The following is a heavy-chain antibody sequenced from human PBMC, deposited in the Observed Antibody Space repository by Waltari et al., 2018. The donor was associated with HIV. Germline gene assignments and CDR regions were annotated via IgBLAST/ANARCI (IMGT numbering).Heavy chain of an antibody. CDR3: ARGGLHRRSVKQQLVLGY. V-gene: IGHV1-8*02. D-gene: IGHD6-13*01. J-gene: IGHJ4*02. CDR1: GYTFTRYD. CDR2: RNRNSGNT. Sequence: VQLVQSGAEVKKPGASVKGSCKASGYTFTRYDLNWVRQATGPGLEGMGWRNRNSGNTGYAQKFQGRVTMTRNTSISTAYMELSSLRSEDTAVYYCARGGLHRRSVKQQLVLGYWGQGTLVTVSS.